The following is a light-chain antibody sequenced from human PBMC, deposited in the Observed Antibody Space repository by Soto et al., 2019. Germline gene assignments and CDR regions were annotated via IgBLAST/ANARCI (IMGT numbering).Light chain of an antibody. CDR1: QTISPW. J-gene: IGKJ1*01. CDR2: KAS. Sequence: DIQMTQSPPILSASVGDRVTITCRASQTISPWLAWYQQRPGKAPKVLIYKASSLVSGVPSRFSGSGSGAEFTLTINSLQPDDFATYYCQQYKTYFRTFGPGXKV. V-gene: IGKV1-5*03. CDR3: QQYKTYFRT.